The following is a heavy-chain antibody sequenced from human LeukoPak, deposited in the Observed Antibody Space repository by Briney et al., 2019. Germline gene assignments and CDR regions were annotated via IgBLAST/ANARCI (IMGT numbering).Heavy chain of an antibody. J-gene: IGHJ4*02. Sequence: GGSLRLSCAASGFTFSDYWMSWVRQAPGKGLEWLANIKKDGSEQYYVDSVKGRFTISRDNAKNSLYLQMNSLRVEDTAVYYCASVVWPLDYWGRGILVTVSS. CDR3: ASVVWPLDY. D-gene: IGHD2-21*01. CDR1: GFTFSDYW. V-gene: IGHV3-7*01. CDR2: IKKDGSEQ.